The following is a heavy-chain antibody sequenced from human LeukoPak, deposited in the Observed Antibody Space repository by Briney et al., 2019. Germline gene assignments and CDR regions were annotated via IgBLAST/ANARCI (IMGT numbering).Heavy chain of an antibody. V-gene: IGHV4-59*01. J-gene: IGHJ4*02. CDR2: IYYTGNT. Sequence: SETLSLTCAVSGGSITTYYWTWIRHPPGQALEWIGYIYYTGNTKYNPSLESRVTMSIDTPKTELSLNNSSVNVADPAVYFLARGSVVTVLDQGGKGNLVTVSS. D-gene: IGHD2-21*02. CDR1: GGSITTYY. CDR3: ARGSVVTVLDQ.